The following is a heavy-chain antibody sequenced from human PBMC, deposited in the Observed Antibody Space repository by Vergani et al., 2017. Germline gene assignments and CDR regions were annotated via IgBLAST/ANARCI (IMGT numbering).Heavy chain of an antibody. D-gene: IGHD1-1*01. CDR2: ISYDGTQK. J-gene: IGHJ1*01. Sequence: QVHLVESGGGVVQPGRSLRLSCVVSGFTSSYYGMHWVRQAPGKGLEWVAVISYDGTQKYYADSVKGRFTISRDNSKSTLYLQMNSLRTEVTAVYYCATKSCGTPGCQIGYFREWGQGTLVTVSS. V-gene: IGHV3-30*03. CDR3: ATKSCGTPGCQIGYFRE. CDR1: GFTSSYYG.